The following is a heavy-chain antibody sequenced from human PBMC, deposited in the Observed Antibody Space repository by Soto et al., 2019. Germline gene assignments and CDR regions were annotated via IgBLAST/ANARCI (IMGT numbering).Heavy chain of an antibody. CDR1: GFSLSTIGVS. CDR3: AHSPSDYADYVQFDY. Sequence: QITLKESGPTLVKPTQTLTLTCTFSGFSLSTIGVSVGWIRQPPGKALEWLALIYWDDDNRYSPSLRSRVTITKDTSRNQVVLTMTNLDPVDTATYYCAHSPSDYADYVQFDYWGQGTLVTVSS. V-gene: IGHV2-5*02. J-gene: IGHJ4*02. D-gene: IGHD4-17*01. CDR2: IYWDDDN.